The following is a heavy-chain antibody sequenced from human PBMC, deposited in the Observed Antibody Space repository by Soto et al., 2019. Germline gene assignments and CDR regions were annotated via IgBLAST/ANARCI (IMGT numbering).Heavy chain of an antibody. J-gene: IGHJ4*02. CDR2: IIPILGIA. Sequence: QVQLVQSGAEVKKPGSSVKVSCKASGGTFSSYTISWVRQAPGQGLEWMGRIIPILGIANYAQKFQGRVTITADKSTSTADMELSSLRSEDTAVYYCARGAKYNWNAVPSFDWGQGTLVTVSS. CDR1: GGTFSSYT. V-gene: IGHV1-69*02. D-gene: IGHD1-1*01. CDR3: ARGAKYNWNAVPSFD.